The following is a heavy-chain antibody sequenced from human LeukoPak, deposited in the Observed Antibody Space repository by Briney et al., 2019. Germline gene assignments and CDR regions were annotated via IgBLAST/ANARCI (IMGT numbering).Heavy chain of an antibody. CDR3: AKGRVNYYYMDV. J-gene: IGHJ6*03. D-gene: IGHD4-23*01. CDR2: ISGSGGST. CDR1: GFTFSSYA. V-gene: IGHV3-23*01. Sequence: GGSLRLSCAASGFTFSSYAMSWVRQAPGKGLEWVSAISGSGGSTYYADFVKGRFTISRDNSKNTLYLQMNSLRAEDTAVYYCAKGRVNYYYMDVWGKGTTVTVSS.